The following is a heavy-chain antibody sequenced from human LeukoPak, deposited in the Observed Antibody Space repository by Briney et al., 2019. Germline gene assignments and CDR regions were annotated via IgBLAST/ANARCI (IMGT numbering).Heavy chain of an antibody. Sequence: ASETLSLTCTVSGGSISSYYWSWIRQPPGKGLEWIGYIYYSGNTNYNPSLKSRVTISVDTSKSQFSLKVSSVTAADTAVYYCARGDKFAWFDPWGQGTLVTVSS. CDR1: GGSISSYY. D-gene: IGHD1-26*01. CDR3: ARGDKFAWFDP. CDR2: IYYSGNT. V-gene: IGHV4-59*01. J-gene: IGHJ5*02.